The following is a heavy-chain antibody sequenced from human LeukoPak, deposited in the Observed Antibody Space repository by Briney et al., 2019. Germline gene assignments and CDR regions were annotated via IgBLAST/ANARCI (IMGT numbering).Heavy chain of an antibody. D-gene: IGHD6-19*01. CDR3: ARGEAVAGTVH. CDR2: IIPIFGTA. V-gene: IGHV1-69*13. CDR1: GGTFSSYA. Sequence: ASVKVSCKATGGTFSSYAISWVRQAPGQGLEWMGGIIPIFGTANYAQKFQGRVTITADESTSTAYMELSSLRSEDTAVYYCARGEAVAGTVHWGQGTLVTVSS. J-gene: IGHJ4*02.